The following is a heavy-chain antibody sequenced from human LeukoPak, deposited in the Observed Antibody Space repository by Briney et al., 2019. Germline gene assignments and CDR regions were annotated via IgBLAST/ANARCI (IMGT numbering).Heavy chain of an antibody. J-gene: IGHJ4*02. D-gene: IGHD3-16*01. CDR1: GFTFSAYG. CDR3: VKRGTSYTFDY. V-gene: IGHV3-64D*09. CDR2: ITHDEGST. Sequence: GGSLRLSCSASGFTFSAYGMHWVRQAPRKGLECVSAITHDEGSTFYADSVKGRFSISRDNSRNTLYLQMNSLRAEDTAVYYCVKRGTSYTFDYWGQGTLVTVSS.